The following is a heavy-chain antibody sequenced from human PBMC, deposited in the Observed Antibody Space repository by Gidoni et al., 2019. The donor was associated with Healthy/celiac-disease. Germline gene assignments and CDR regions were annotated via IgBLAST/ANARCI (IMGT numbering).Heavy chain of an antibody. Sequence: QVQLQQWGAGLLKPSETLSLTCAVYGGSFSGYYWSWIRQPPGKGLEWIGEINHSGSTNYNPSLKSRVTISVDTSKNQFSLKLSSVTAADTAVYYCARVGRLPRRGFGDWGQGTLVTVSS. CDR3: ARVGRLPRRGFGD. D-gene: IGHD3-16*01. CDR2: INHSGST. J-gene: IGHJ4*02. V-gene: IGHV4-34*01. CDR1: GGSFSGYY.